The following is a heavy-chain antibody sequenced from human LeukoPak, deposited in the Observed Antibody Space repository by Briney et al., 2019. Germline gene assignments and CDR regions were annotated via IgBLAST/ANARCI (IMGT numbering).Heavy chain of an antibody. J-gene: IGHJ2*01. D-gene: IGHD3-22*01. CDR3: ARVGYYYDSSGYESHYWYFDL. V-gene: IGHV4-34*01. Sequence: PSETLSLTCAVYGGSFSDYYWSWIRQPPGKGLEWIGEINHSGSTNYNPSLKSRVTISVDTSKNQFSLKLSSVTAADTAVYYCARVGYYYDSSGYESHYWYFDLWGRGTLVTVSS. CDR2: INHSGST. CDR1: GGSFSDYY.